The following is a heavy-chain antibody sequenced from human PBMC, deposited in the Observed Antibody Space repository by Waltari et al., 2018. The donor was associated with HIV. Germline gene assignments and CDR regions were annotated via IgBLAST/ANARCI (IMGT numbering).Heavy chain of an antibody. J-gene: IGHJ4*02. CDR3: ARLPGFGVGMIDY. CDR2: IYPGDSDT. D-gene: IGHD3-10*01. V-gene: IGHV5-51*01. Sequence: EVQLVQSGAEVKKPGESLQITCTGSGSSFTSSWIGWVRQMPGKGLEWMGIIYPGDSDTRYSPYFQGQVTISDDRSISTAYLQWSSLKASDTAMYYCARLPGFGVGMIDYWGQGTLVTVSS. CDR1: GSSFTSSW.